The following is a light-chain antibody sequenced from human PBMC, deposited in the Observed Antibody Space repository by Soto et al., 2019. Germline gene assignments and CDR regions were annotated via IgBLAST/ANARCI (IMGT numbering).Light chain of an antibody. Sequence: EIVLTQSPGTLSLSPGERATLSCRASQSISSSYLAWYQQNPGQAPRLLIYAASSRATGIPDRFSGSGSGADFTLTISRLEPEDFGVYYCQQYGSSSYTLGQGTQLEIK. J-gene: IGKJ2*01. CDR3: QQYGSSSYT. CDR2: AAS. V-gene: IGKV3-20*01. CDR1: QSISSSY.